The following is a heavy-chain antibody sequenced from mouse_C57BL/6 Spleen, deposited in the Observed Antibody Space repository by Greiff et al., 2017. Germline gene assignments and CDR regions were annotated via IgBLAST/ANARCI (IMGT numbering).Heavy chain of an antibody. CDR1: GFTFSDYY. D-gene: IGHD2-1*01. Sequence: EVKLMESEGGLVQPGSSMKLSCTASGFTFSDYYMAWVRQVPEKGLEWVANINYDGSSTYYLDSLKSRFIISRDNAKNILYLQMSSLKSEDTATYYCASYGNYYYAMDYWGQGTSVTVSS. V-gene: IGHV5-16*01. CDR2: INYDGSST. J-gene: IGHJ4*01. CDR3: ASYGNYYYAMDY.